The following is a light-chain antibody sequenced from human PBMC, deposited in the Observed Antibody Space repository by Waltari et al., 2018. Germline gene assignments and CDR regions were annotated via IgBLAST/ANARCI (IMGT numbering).Light chain of an antibody. CDR1: SSAVGCYAY. V-gene: IGLV2-14*03. Sequence: QSALTQPASVSGSPGQSIPISCIGTSSAVGCYAYLSWYQQHPGKPPTLMIYDVTNRPSGVSDRFSGSKSGNTASLTISGLQAEDEADYYCSSFTSSSTLVFGGGTELTVL. CDR3: SSFTSSSTLV. CDR2: DVT. J-gene: IGLJ2*01.